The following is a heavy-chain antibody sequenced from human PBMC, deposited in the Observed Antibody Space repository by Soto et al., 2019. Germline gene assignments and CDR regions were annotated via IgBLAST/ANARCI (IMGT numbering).Heavy chain of an antibody. CDR3: ARGKYTYGYAIDL. CDR1: GGSISSGGYY. J-gene: IGHJ5*02. CDR2: IYSSGRT. D-gene: IGHD5-18*01. V-gene: IGHV4-31*03. Sequence: QVQLQESGPGLVKPSQTLSLTCSVSGGSISSGGYYWSWVRQHPGKGLEWIGYIYSSGRTYHNPSLESRVSISIDTSKNHFSLKLTSVTAADTAVYFCARGKYTYGYAIDLWGQRTLVTVSS.